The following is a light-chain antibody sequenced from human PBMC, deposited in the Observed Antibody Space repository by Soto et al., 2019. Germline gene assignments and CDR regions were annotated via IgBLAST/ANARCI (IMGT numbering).Light chain of an antibody. CDR2: EVN. V-gene: IGLV2-8*01. J-gene: IGLJ1*01. CDR1: SSDVGGYNY. Sequence: QSVLTQPPSASGSPGQSVAISCTGTSSDVGGYNYVSWYQQHPGKAPKLMIYEVNKRPSGVPDRFSGSKSGNTASLTVSGLQAEDEAVYYCQSYDRSLIVSYVFGTGTKVTVL. CDR3: QSYDRSLIVSYV.